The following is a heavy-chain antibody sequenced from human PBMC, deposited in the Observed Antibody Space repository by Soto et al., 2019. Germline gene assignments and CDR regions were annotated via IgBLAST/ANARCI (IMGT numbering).Heavy chain of an antibody. V-gene: IGHV1-46*01. Sequence: ASVKVSCKASGYSFTSYYMHWVRQAPGQGLEWMGIINPSGGSTSYAQKFQGRVTMTRDTSTSTVYMELSSLRSEDTAVYYCARDITIFGLVIITPLYGMDVWGQGTIVTVS. CDR1: GYSFTSYY. CDR2: INPSGGST. CDR3: ARDITIFGLVIITPLYGMDV. D-gene: IGHD3-3*01. J-gene: IGHJ6*02.